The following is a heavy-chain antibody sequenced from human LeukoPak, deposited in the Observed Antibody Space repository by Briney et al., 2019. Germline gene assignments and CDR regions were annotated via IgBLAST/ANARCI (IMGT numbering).Heavy chain of an antibody. CDR1: GGSFSGYY. CDR2: TNHSGST. CDR3: ARSPLRGATFFTSYPNWFDT. V-gene: IGHV4-34*01. J-gene: IGHJ5*02. D-gene: IGHD3-10*01. Sequence: PSETLSLTCAVYGGSFSGYYWSWIRQPPGKGLEWIGETNHSGSTNYNPSLKSRVTISVDTSKNQFSLKLSSVTAADTAVYYCARSPLRGATFFTSYPNWFDTWGQGTLVTVSS.